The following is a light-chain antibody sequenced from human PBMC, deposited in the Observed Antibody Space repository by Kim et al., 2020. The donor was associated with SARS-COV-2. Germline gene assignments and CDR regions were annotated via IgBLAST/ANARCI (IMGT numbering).Light chain of an antibody. CDR1: QSVSTW. J-gene: IGKJ2*01. CDR2: RAS. CDR3: QQYYTYT. Sequence: TLSAYVGDRVTLTCRASQSVSTWLAWYQQKPGKAPKLLVYRASNLESGVPSRFSGSGSGTEFTLTIRNLQPDDSATYHCQQYYTYTFGQGTKLEI. V-gene: IGKV1-5*03.